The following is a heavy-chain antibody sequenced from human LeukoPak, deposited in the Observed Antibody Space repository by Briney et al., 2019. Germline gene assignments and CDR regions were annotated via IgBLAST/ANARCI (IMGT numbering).Heavy chain of an antibody. Sequence: PGGSLRLSCAASGFTFSSYSMNWVRQAPGKGLEWVSSISSSSSYIYYADSVKGRFTISRDNAKNSLYLQMNSLRAEDTAVYYCARDWGVVTASAKAYYYYGMDVWGQGTTVTVSS. V-gene: IGHV3-21*01. D-gene: IGHD2-21*02. J-gene: IGHJ6*02. CDR1: GFTFSSYS. CDR3: ARDWGVVTASAKAYYYYGMDV. CDR2: ISSSSSYI.